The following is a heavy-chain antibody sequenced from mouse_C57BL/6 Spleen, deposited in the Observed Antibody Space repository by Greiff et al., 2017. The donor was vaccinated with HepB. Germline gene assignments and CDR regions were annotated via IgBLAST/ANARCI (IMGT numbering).Heavy chain of an antibody. Sequence: EVQVVESGGGLVKPGGSLKLSCAASGFTFSDYGMHWVRQAPEKGLEWVAYISSGSSTIYYADTVKGRFTISRDNAKNTLFLQMTSLRSEATDMYYCARQGTAPYYFDYWGQGTTLTVSS. J-gene: IGHJ2*01. D-gene: IGHD3-3*01. CDR1: GFTFSDYG. V-gene: IGHV5-17*01. CDR3: ARQGTAPYYFDY. CDR2: ISSGSSTI.